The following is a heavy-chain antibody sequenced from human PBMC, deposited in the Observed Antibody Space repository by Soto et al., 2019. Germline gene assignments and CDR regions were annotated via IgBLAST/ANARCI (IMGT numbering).Heavy chain of an antibody. CDR2: IYYSGST. CDR1: GGSISSYY. D-gene: IGHD3-22*01. Sequence: PSETLSLTCTVSGGSISSYYWSWIRQPPGKGLEWIGYIYYSGSTNYNPSLKSRVTLSVDTSKNQFSLKLSSVTAADTVVYYCARSARYYYDSSGYYFGIDYWGQGTLVTVS. V-gene: IGHV4-59*01. CDR3: ARSARYYYDSSGYYFGIDY. J-gene: IGHJ4*02.